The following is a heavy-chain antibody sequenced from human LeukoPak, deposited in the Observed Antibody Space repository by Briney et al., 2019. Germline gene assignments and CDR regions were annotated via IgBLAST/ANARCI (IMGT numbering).Heavy chain of an antibody. CDR3: ARRAGYSSSWYPDYYYYGMDV. CDR1: GGSFSGYY. Sequence: SETLSLTCAVYGGSFSGYYWSWIRQPPGKGLEWIGEINHSGSTNYNPSLKSRVTISVDTSKNQFSLKLSSVTAADTAVYYCARRAGYSSSWYPDYYYYGMDVWGQGTTVTVSS. CDR2: INHSGST. J-gene: IGHJ6*02. V-gene: IGHV4-34*01. D-gene: IGHD6-13*01.